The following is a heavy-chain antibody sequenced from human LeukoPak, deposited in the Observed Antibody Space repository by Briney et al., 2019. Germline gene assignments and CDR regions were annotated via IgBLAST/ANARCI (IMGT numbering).Heavy chain of an antibody. CDR2: INPNSGGT. J-gene: IGHJ5*02. CDR3: ARGGYCTNGVCLHNWFDP. Sequence: ASVKVSCKASGYTLTGYYMHWVRQAPGQGLEWMGWINPNSGGTNYAQKFQGRVTMTRDTSISTAYMELSRLRSDDTAVYYCARGGYCTNGVCLHNWFDPWGQGTLVTVSS. CDR1: GYTLTGYY. V-gene: IGHV1-2*02. D-gene: IGHD2-8*01.